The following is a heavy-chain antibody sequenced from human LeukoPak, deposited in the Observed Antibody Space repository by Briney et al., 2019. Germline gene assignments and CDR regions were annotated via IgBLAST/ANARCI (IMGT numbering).Heavy chain of an antibody. CDR3: ARDSSSSFAPPLPDY. CDR1: GFTFSSYE. J-gene: IGHJ4*02. V-gene: IGHV3-48*03. Sequence: GGSLRLSCAASGFTFSSYEMNWVRQAPGKGLEWVSYISSSGSTIYYADSVKGRFTISRDNAKNSLYLQMNSLRAEDTAVYYCARDSSSSFAPPLPDYWGQGTLVTVSS. CDR2: ISSSGSTI. D-gene: IGHD6-6*01.